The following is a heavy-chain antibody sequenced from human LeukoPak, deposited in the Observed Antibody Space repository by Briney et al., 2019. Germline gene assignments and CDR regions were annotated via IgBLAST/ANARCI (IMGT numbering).Heavy chain of an antibody. J-gene: IGHJ4*02. CDR2: ISSSSSYI. CDR3: AMQRILDYYDSSGYFDY. V-gene: IGHV3-21*01. CDR1: GFTFSSYS. Sequence: GGSLRLSCAASGFTFSSYSMNWVRQAPGKGLEWVSSISSSSSYIYYADSVKGRFTISRDNAKNSLYLQMNSLRAEDTAVYYCAMQRILDYYDSSGYFDYWGQGTLVTVSS. D-gene: IGHD3-22*01.